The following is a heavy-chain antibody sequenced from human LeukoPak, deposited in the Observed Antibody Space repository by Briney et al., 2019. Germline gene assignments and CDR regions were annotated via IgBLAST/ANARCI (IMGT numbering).Heavy chain of an antibody. CDR3: ARSPAPYGSGAY. CDR1: GYTFTGYY. CDR2: NNPNSGGT. J-gene: IGHJ4*02. D-gene: IGHD3-10*01. V-gene: IGHV1-2*02. Sequence: ASVKVSCKASGYTFTGYYMHWVRQAPGQGLEWMGWNNPNSGGTNYAQKFQGRVTMTRDTSISTAYMELSRLRSDDTAVYYCARSPAPYGSGAYWGQGTLVTVSS.